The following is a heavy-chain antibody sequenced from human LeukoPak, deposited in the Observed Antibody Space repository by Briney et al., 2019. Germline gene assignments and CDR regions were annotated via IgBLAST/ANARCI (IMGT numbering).Heavy chain of an antibody. J-gene: IGHJ4*02. CDR1: GFTFRSYW. CDR2: INSDGRST. Sequence: GGSLRLSCAASGFTFRSYWMYWVRQAPGKGLVWVSRINSDGRSTSYADSVKGRFTISRDNAKNTLYLHMNSLRAGDTAVYYCVVANCGGDCSHWGQGTLVSASS. CDR3: VVANCGGDCSH. V-gene: IGHV3-74*01. D-gene: IGHD2-21*02.